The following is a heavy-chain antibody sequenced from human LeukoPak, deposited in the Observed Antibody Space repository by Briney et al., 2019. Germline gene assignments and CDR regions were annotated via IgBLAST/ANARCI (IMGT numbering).Heavy chain of an antibody. J-gene: IGHJ4*02. Sequence: GGSLRLSCAASGFTFSSYSMNWVRQAPGKGLEWVSSISSSSSYIYYADSVKGRFTISRDNAKNSLYLQMNSLRAEDTAVYYCARDDACSSTSCPIGYWGQGTLVTVSS. D-gene: IGHD2-2*01. V-gene: IGHV3-21*01. CDR2: ISSSSSYI. CDR1: GFTFSSYS. CDR3: ARDDACSSTSCPIGY.